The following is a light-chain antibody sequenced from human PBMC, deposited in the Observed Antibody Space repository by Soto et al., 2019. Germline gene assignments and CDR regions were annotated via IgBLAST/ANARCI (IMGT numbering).Light chain of an antibody. Sequence: VLTQPASVSGSSGQSITISCTGTSSDVGLYNLVSWYQQDPGKAPKLMIYEGTKRPSGVSNRFSGSKSGNTASLTISGLQAEDEADYYCCSYAGSSTLVFGTGTKVTVL. CDR1: SSDVGLYNL. CDR2: EGT. CDR3: CSYAGSSTLV. J-gene: IGLJ1*01. V-gene: IGLV2-23*01.